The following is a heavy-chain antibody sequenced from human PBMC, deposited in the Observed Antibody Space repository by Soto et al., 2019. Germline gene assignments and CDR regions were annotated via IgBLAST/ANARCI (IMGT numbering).Heavy chain of an antibody. V-gene: IGHV4-39*02. CDR2: IYYSGGT. D-gene: IGHD2-8*02. Sequence: SETLSLTCTVSGGSISSSSYYWGWIRQPPGKGLEWIGSIYYSGGTYYNPSLKSRVTISVDTSKNQFSLKLSSVTAADTAVYYCARDKITGLFDYWGQGTLVTVSS. CDR1: GGSISSSSYY. CDR3: ARDKITGLFDY. J-gene: IGHJ4*02.